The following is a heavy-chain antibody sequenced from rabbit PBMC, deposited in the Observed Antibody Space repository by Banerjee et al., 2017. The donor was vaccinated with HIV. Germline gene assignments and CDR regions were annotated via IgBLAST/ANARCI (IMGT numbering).Heavy chain of an antibody. Sequence: QSLEESGGDLVKPGASLKLTCTASGFSFSSVYIYWVRQAPGKGLEWIACIAAGSSVTTYYASWAKGRFTISKTSSTTVTLQMTSLTVADTATYFCARGDSSNGWGASLWGPGTLVTVS. CDR3: ARGDSSNGWGASL. V-gene: IGHV1S40*01. CDR1: GFSFSSVY. CDR2: IAAGSSVTT. J-gene: IGHJ4*01. D-gene: IGHD4-1*01.